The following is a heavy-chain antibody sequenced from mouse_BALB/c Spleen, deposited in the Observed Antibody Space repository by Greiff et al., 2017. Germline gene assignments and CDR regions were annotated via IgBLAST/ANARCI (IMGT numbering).Heavy chain of an antibody. D-gene: IGHD1-1*01. CDR2: ISNLAYSI. J-gene: IGHJ4*01. V-gene: IGHV5-15*02. CDR3: ARKGYYYGSSYDAMDY. CDR1: GFTFSDYG. Sequence: EVKLVESGGGLVQPGGSRKLSCAASGFTFSDYGMAWVRQAPGKGPEWVAFISNLAYSIYYADTVTGRFTISRENAKNTLYLEMSSLRSEDTAMYYCARKGYYYGSSYDAMDYWGQGTSVTVSS.